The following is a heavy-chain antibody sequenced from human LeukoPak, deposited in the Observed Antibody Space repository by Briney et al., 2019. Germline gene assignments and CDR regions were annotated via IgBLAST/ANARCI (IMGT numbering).Heavy chain of an antibody. V-gene: IGHV3-53*01. CDR1: GFTVSSNY. CDR3: ASKLTYYYDSSGYSGAFDI. Sequence: GGSLRLSCAASGFTVSSNYMSWVRQAPGKGLEWGSVIYIGGSTYYADSVKGRFTISRDNSKNTLYLQMNSLRAEDTAVYYCASKLTYYYDSSGYSGAFDIWGQGTMVTVSS. D-gene: IGHD3-22*01. J-gene: IGHJ3*02. CDR2: IYIGGST.